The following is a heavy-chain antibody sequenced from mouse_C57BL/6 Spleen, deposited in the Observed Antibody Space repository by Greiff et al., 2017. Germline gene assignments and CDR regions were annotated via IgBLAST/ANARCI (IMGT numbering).Heavy chain of an antibody. CDR1: GYTFTDYN. J-gene: IGHJ4*01. Sequence: EVQLQQSGPELVKPGASVKIPCKASGYTFTDYNMDWVKQSHGKSLEWIGDINPNNGGTIYNQKFKGKATLTVDKSSSTAYMELRSLTSEDTAVYYCARSGDYLYAMDYWGQGTSGTVSS. CDR3: ARSGDYLYAMDY. V-gene: IGHV1-18*01. D-gene: IGHD2-4*01. CDR2: INPNNGGT.